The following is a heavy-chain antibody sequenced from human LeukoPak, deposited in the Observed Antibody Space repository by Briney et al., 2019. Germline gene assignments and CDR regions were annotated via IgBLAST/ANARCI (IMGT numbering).Heavy chain of an antibody. CDR2: IIPIFGTA. CDR1: GGTFSSYA. CDR3: SRGAHFSGSSDY. V-gene: IGHV1-69*05. Sequence: SVKVSCKASGGTFSSYAISWVRQAPGQGLEWMGRIIPIFGTANYAQKFRGRVTITTDESTSTAYMELRSLRSEDTGVYYCSRGAHFSGSSDYWGQGNLVTVSS. J-gene: IGHJ4*02. D-gene: IGHD1-26*01.